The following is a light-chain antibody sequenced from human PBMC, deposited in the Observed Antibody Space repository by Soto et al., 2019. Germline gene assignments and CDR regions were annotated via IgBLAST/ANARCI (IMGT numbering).Light chain of an antibody. CDR2: AAS. CDR3: QKYNSAPWT. V-gene: IGKV1-27*01. Sequence: DIRMTQSPSSLSVSRGDRVTITCRASQGISNYLAWYQQKPGKVPKLLIYAASTLQSGVPSRFSGSGSGTDFTLTISSLQPEDVATYYCQKYNSAPWTFGQGTKVDIK. J-gene: IGKJ1*01. CDR1: QGISNY.